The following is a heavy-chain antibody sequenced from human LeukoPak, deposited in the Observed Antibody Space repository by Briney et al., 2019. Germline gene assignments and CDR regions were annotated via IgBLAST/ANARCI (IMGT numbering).Heavy chain of an antibody. CDR2: IYTSGST. Sequence: SETLSLTCTVSGGSISSYYWSWIRQPAGKGLEWIGRIYTSGSTNYNPSLKSRVTISVDTSKNQFSLKLSSVTAADTAVYYCARISLTGYAPISGYFDYWGQGTLVTVSS. CDR1: GGSISSYY. V-gene: IGHV4-4*07. CDR3: ARISLTGYAPISGYFDY. D-gene: IGHD3-9*01. J-gene: IGHJ4*02.